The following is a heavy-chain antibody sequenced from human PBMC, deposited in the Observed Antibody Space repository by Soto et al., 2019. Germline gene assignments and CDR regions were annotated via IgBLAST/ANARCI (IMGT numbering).Heavy chain of an antibody. CDR2: VYSSGRT. D-gene: IGHD3-3*01. CDR3: ARTRRDTIFGVVIFGWFDP. Sequence: QVQLQQSGPGLVRPSETLSLTCTVSGGSFSDNYWNWLRQSPGKGLEWIGDVYSSGRTNYNPSFASRITLSIGTAKNQFALKLTSVTAADTAVYYCARTRRDTIFGVVIFGWFDPWGQGARVIVSS. CDR1: GGSFSDNY. J-gene: IGHJ5*02. V-gene: IGHV4-59*01.